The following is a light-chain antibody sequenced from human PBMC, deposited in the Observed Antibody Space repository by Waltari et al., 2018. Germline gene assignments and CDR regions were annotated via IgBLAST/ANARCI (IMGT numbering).Light chain of an antibody. V-gene: IGKV1D-12*01. CDR3: QQAHCFPPVT. Sequence: DILMTQTPYSVSASVGDTVPITLRASRTVSNCLAWYQQKPGKAPRLLIYSSSFLQSGVPSRFSGRGSGTDFSLTISSLQPEDSATYFCQQAHCFPPVTFGQGTRLEIK. CDR2: SSS. J-gene: IGKJ5*01. CDR1: RTVSNC.